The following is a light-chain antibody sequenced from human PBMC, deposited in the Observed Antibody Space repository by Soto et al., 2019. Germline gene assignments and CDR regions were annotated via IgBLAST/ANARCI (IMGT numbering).Light chain of an antibody. Sequence: EIVMTQSPATLSVSPGDRATLSCRTSQTVSSNLAWYQQKPGQAPRLLIYGASTRATDIPARFSGSGSGTEFTLTISSLQSEDFAVYYCQQYNNWPPITFGQGTRLEIK. CDR2: GAS. J-gene: IGKJ5*01. V-gene: IGKV3-15*01. CDR1: QTVSSN. CDR3: QQYNNWPPIT.